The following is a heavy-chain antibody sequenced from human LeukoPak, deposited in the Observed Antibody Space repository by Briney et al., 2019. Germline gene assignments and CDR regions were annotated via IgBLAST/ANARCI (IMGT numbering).Heavy chain of an antibody. Sequence: GGSLRLSCAACGLTFSRYAMSWVREATGEGVEGVSAIRGRGERTYCADCEEGGVPIYRDNSKNTVYAQMKTLRPEDTAVYYCASPPARIVVVPAAMPPYYYMVVWGKGTTVTVSS. CDR1: GLTFSRYA. CDR2: IRGRGERT. CDR3: ASPPARIVVVPAAMPPYYYMVV. V-gene: IGHV3-23*01. J-gene: IGHJ6*03. D-gene: IGHD2-2*01.